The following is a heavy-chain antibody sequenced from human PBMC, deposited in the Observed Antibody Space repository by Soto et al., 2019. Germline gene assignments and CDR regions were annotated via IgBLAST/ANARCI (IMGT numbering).Heavy chain of an antibody. CDR1: GFSLGSYW. D-gene: IGHD2-8*01. V-gene: IGHV3-7*05. CDR2: IKKDGSRT. CDR3: ARDVSPGTSTLYLGDFDI. J-gene: IGHJ3*02. Sequence: EAQLVESGGGLVQPGGSLRLSCEASGFSLGSYWMTWVRQAPGKGLEWVANIKKDGSRTSYLDSVRGRFTISRDNVGNSLSLQMDSLSAEDTGLYFCARDVSPGTSTLYLGDFDIWGQGTMVTVPS.